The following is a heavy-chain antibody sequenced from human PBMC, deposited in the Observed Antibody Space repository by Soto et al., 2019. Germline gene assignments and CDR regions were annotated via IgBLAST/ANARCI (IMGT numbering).Heavy chain of an antibody. V-gene: IGHV3-33*01. D-gene: IGHD2-2*01. CDR3: ARDPAASNCSSTSCYYYYYYMDV. J-gene: IGHJ6*03. Sequence: PGGSLRLSCAVSGFTFSSYGMHWVRQAPGKGLEWVAVIWYDGSNKYYADSVKGRFTISRDNSKNTLYLQMNSLRAEDTAVYYRARDPAASNCSSTSCYYYYYYMDVWGKGTTVTVSS. CDR2: IWYDGSNK. CDR1: GFTFSSYG.